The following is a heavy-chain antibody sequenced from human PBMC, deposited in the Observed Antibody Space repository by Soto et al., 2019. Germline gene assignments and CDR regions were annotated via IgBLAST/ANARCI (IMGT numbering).Heavy chain of an antibody. V-gene: IGHV3-48*02. CDR3: ARGISSRNDAFDL. Sequence: GGSLRLSCGVSGLTCSSYTMNWVRQAPGKGLEWVSYISSGSDTIYYADSVRGRFTISRDNAKNSLYLQMDRLRDEDTAVYYWARGISSRNDAFDLWGQGTMVTVSS. CDR1: GLTCSSYT. D-gene: IGHD6-6*01. J-gene: IGHJ3*01. CDR2: ISSGSDTI.